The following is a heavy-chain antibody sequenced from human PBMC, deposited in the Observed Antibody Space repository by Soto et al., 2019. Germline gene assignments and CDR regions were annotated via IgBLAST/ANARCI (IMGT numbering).Heavy chain of an antibody. CDR3: ANPPWIQLWQVDY. Sequence: GSLRLSCAASGFTFSSYAISWVRQAPGKGLEWGSAISGSGGSTYYADSVKGRFTITRDNSKNTLYLQMNSLRAEDTAVYYCANPPWIQLWQVDYWGQGTLVTVSS. V-gene: IGHV3-23*01. CDR2: ISGSGGST. CDR1: GFTFSSYA. D-gene: IGHD5-18*01. J-gene: IGHJ4*02.